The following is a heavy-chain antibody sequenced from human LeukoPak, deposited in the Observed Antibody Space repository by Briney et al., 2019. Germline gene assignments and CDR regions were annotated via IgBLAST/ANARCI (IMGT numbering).Heavy chain of an antibody. D-gene: IGHD3-9*01. V-gene: IGHV4-34*01. Sequence: SETLSLTCAVYGGSFSGYYWSWIRQPPGKGLEWIGEINHSGSTNYNPSLKSRVTISVDTSKNQFSLKLSSVTAADTAVYYCVRGKTLLRYFDWLSRYYMDVWGKGTTVTVSS. CDR3: VRGKTLLRYFDWLSRYYMDV. J-gene: IGHJ6*03. CDR1: GGSFSGYY. CDR2: INHSGST.